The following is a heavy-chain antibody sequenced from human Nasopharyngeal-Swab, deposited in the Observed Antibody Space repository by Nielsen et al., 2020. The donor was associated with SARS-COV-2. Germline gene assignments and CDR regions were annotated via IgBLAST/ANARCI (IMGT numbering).Heavy chain of an antibody. J-gene: IGHJ3*02. CDR3: ARTLGRNYEERDAFDI. CDR2: IDWDDDK. D-gene: IGHD1-7*01. CDR1: GFSLSTSGMC. Sequence: SGPTLVKPTQTLTLTCTFSGFSLSTSGMCVSWIRQPPGKALEWLARIDWDDDKYYSTSLKTRLTISKDTSKNQVVLTMTNMDPVDTVTYYCARTLGRNYEERDAFDIWGQGTMVTVSS. V-gene: IGHV2-70*11.